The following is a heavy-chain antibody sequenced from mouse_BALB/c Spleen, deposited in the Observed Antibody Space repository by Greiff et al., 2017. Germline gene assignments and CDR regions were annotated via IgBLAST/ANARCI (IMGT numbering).Heavy chain of an antibody. CDR1: GFTFSSYA. CDR3: ARGTTVVMDY. V-gene: IGHV5-6-5*01. CDR2: ISSGGST. Sequence: EVQRVESGGGLVKPGGSLKLSCAASGFTFSSYAMSWVRQTPEKRLEWVASISSGGSTYYPDSVKGRFTISRDNARNILYLQMSSLRSEDTAMYYCARGTTVVMDYWGQGTSVTVSS. D-gene: IGHD1-1*01. J-gene: IGHJ4*01.